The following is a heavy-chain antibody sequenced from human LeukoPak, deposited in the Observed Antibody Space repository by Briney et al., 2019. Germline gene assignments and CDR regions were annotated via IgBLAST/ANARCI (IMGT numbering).Heavy chain of an antibody. CDR2: ITGGHYPT. CDR1: GFTFSSFA. V-gene: IGHV3-23*01. Sequence: GGSLRLSCAASGFTFSSFAMTWVRQAPGKGLEWVSSITGGHYPTYNTDSVKGRFTISRDNSKNTLYPQMNSLRADDTAVYYCTKDPNGDYVGAFEPWGQGTLVTVSS. J-gene: IGHJ5*02. CDR3: TKDPNGDYVGAFEP. D-gene: IGHD4-17*01.